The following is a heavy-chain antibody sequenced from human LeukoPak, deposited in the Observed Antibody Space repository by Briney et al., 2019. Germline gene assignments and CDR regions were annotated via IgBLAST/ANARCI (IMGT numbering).Heavy chain of an antibody. CDR1: GYTFTGYY. Sequence: GASVKVSCKASGYTFTGYYMHWVRQAPGQGLEWMGWINPNSGGTNYAQKFQGRVTMTRDTSISTAYMELSRLRSDDTAVYYCAARGYSYGSGHSEDYWGQGTLVTVSS. J-gene: IGHJ4*02. V-gene: IGHV1-2*02. D-gene: IGHD5-18*01. CDR3: AARGYSYGSGHSEDY. CDR2: INPNSGGT.